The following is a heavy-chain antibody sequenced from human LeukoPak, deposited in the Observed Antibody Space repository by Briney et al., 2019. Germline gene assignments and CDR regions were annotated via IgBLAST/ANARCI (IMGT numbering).Heavy chain of an antibody. CDR2: IYSGGST. Sequence: GGSLRLSCAASGFTVSNNYMSWVRQAPGKGLEWVSLIYSGGSTYYADSVKGRFTISRDNSKNTLYLQMNSPRAEDTAVYYCARGAKPLFDYWGQGTLVTVSS. CDR3: ARGAKPLFDY. CDR1: GFTVSNNY. J-gene: IGHJ4*02. V-gene: IGHV3-66*01.